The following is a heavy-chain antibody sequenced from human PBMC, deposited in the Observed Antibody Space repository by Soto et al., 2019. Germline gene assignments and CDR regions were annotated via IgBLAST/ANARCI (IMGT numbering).Heavy chain of an antibody. J-gene: IGHJ6*02. CDR3: ARASFISNPTYYYYGMDV. D-gene: IGHD4-4*01. Sequence: QVQLVQSGAEVKKPGSSVKVSCKASGGTFSSYAISWVRQAPGQGLEWMGGIIPIFGTANYAQKFQGRVTITADESTSTAYMELSSLRSEDTAMYYCARASFISNPTYYYYGMDVWGQGTTVTVSS. V-gene: IGHV1-69*01. CDR2: IIPIFGTA. CDR1: GGTFSSYA.